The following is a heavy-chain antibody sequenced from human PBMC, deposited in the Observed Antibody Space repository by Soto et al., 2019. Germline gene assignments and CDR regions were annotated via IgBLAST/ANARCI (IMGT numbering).Heavy chain of an antibody. CDR3: TGITWFRGMDV. CDR1: GDSLSSNSAG. J-gene: IGHJ6*02. CDR2: TYYKSKWNN. V-gene: IGHV6-1*01. D-gene: IGHD3-10*01. Sequence: SQTLSLTYAISGDSLSSNSAGWNWIRQSPSRGLEWLGRTYYKSKWNNDYALSVKSRITINPDTSKNQFSLHLYSVTPEDTAVYYCTGITWFRGMDVWGQGTPVTVSS.